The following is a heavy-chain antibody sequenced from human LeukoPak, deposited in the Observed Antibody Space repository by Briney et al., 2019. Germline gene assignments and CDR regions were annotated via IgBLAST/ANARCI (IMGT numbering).Heavy chain of an antibody. CDR1: GGSISSGGYY. J-gene: IGHJ3*02. V-gene: IGHV4-30-2*01. CDR3: ARDWGFRSAFDI. Sequence: PSETLSLTCTVSGGSISSGGYYWSWIRQPPGKGLEWMGYIYHSGSTYYNPSLKSRVTISVDRSKNQFSLKLTSVTAADTATYYCARDWGFRSAFDIWGLGTMLIVFS. D-gene: IGHD3-10*01. CDR2: IYHSGST.